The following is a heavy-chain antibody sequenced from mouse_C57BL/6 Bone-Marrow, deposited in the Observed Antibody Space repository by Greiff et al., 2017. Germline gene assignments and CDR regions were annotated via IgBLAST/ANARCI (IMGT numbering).Heavy chain of an antibody. CDR3: ARDGGDY. Sequence: QVHVKQPGAELVKPGASVKLSCKASGYTFTSYWMHWVKQRPGQGLEWIGMIHPNSGSTNYNEKFKSKATMTVDKSSSTAYMQLSSLTAEDSAVYYCARDGGDYWGQGTSVTVSA. V-gene: IGHV1-64*01. J-gene: IGHJ4*01. CDR2: IHPNSGST. CDR1: GYTFTSYW.